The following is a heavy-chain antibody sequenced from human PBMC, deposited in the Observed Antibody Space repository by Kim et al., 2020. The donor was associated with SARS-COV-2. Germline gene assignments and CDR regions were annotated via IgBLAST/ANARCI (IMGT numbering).Heavy chain of an antibody. Sequence: ASVKVSCKASGYTFTSYYMHWVRQAPGQGLEWMGIINPSGGSTSYAQKFQGRVTMTRDTSTSTVYMELSSLRSEDTAVYYCARDLWRDYGDYGFYYYYGMDVWGQGTTVTVSS. V-gene: IGHV1-46*01. D-gene: IGHD4-17*01. J-gene: IGHJ6*02. CDR3: ARDLWRDYGDYGFYYYYGMDV. CDR1: GYTFTSYY. CDR2: INPSGGST.